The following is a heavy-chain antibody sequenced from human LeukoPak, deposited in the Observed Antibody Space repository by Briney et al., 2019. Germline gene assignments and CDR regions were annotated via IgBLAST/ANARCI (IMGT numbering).Heavy chain of an antibody. CDR1: GFTFSSYS. V-gene: IGHV3-21*01. Sequence: GGSLRLSCAASGFTFSSYSMNWVRQAPGKGLEWVSSISSSSSYIYYADSVKGRFTISRDNAKNSLYLQMNSLRAEHTAVYYCARAYSERYGLGYYYMDVWGKGTTVTISS. J-gene: IGHJ6*03. CDR2: ISSSSSYI. CDR3: ARAYSERYGLGYYYMDV. D-gene: IGHD1-26*01.